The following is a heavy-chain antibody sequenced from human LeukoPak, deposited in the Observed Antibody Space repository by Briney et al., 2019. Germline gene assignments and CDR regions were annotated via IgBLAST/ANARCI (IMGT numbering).Heavy chain of an antibody. CDR3: ARGAGAGYNLEPFDY. V-gene: IGHV4-59*08. J-gene: IGHJ4*02. CDR1: GGSISSYY. D-gene: IGHD5-24*01. Sequence: SETLSLTCTVSGGSISSYYWTWIRQPPGKGLEWIGFISDTGSTNYNPSVKSRVTISVDTSKSQFSLKLSSVTAADTAVYYCARGAGAGYNLEPFDYWGQGTLVTVSS. CDR2: ISDTGST.